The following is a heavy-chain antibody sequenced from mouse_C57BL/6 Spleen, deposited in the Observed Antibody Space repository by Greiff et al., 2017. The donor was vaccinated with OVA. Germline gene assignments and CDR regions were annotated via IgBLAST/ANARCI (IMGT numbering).Heavy chain of an antibody. CDR3: APGFWYFDV. J-gene: IGHJ1*03. Sequence: VQLQQPGAELVKPGASVKLSCKASGYTFTSYWMHWVKQRPGQGLEWIGMIHPNSGSTNYNEKFKIKATLTVDKSSSTAYMQLSSLTSEDSAVYYCAPGFWYFDVWGTGTTVTVSS. CDR1: GYTFTSYW. V-gene: IGHV1-64*01. CDR2: IHPNSGST.